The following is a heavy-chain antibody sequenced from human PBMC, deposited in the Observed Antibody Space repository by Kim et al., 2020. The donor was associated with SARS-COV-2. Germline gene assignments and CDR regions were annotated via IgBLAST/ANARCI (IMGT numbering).Heavy chain of an antibody. CDR1: GGSISSSNW. CDR3: ARDLSSSPLYYYYGMDV. V-gene: IGHV4-4*02. D-gene: IGHD2-2*01. CDR2: IYHSGST. Sequence: SETLSLTCAVSGGSISSSNWRSWVRQPPGKGLEWIGEIYHSGSTNYNPSLKSRVTISVDKSKNQFSLKLSSVTAADTAVYYCARDLSSSPLYYYYGMDVWGQGTTVTVSS. J-gene: IGHJ6*02.